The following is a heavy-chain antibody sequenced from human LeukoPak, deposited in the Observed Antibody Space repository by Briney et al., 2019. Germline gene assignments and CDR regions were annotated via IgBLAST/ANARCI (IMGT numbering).Heavy chain of an antibody. CDR3: ASYYYDSSGPSDMDV. CDR1: GYTFTGYY. Sequence: ASVKVSCKASGYTFTGYYMHWVRQAPGQGLEWMGWINPNSGGTNYAQRFQGRVTMTRDTSISTAYMELSGLRSDDTAVYYCASYYYDSSGPSDMDVWGKGTTVTISS. D-gene: IGHD3-22*01. V-gene: IGHV1-2*02. J-gene: IGHJ6*03. CDR2: INPNSGGT.